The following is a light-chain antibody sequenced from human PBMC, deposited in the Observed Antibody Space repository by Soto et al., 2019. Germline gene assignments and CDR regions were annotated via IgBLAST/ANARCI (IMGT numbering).Light chain of an antibody. Sequence: EIVMTQSPGTLSLSPGERATLSCRASQTVRNNYLAWYQQKPGQAPRLLIYAASRRATGIPDRFSGSGSGTDFTLIISRLEPEDFAVYYCQHYDTSPAWTFGQGTKVDIK. J-gene: IGKJ1*01. CDR1: QTVRNNY. CDR2: AAS. CDR3: QHYDTSPAWT. V-gene: IGKV3-20*01.